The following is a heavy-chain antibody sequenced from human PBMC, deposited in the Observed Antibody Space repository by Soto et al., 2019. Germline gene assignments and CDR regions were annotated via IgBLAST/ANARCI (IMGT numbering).Heavy chain of an antibody. Sequence: EVQLVESGGDLVKPGESLRLSCAASGFTFSNAWMTWVRQAPGKGLEWVGRIKSKIDGGTTDYGAPVKGRFTISRDDSRNTLYLQMNSLKTEDTAVYYCTTDSMVVRALDYWGQGTLVAVSS. J-gene: IGHJ4*02. CDR1: GFTFSNAW. CDR2: IKSKIDGGTT. CDR3: TTDSMVVRALDY. D-gene: IGHD3-22*01. V-gene: IGHV3-15*01.